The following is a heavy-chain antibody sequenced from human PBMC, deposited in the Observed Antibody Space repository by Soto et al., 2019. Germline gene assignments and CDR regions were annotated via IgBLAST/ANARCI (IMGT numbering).Heavy chain of an antibody. J-gene: IGHJ5*02. CDR1: GGTFSSYA. CDR2: IITIFGTA. D-gene: IGHD3-22*01. Sequence: QVQLVQSGAEVKKPGSSVKVSCKASGGTFSSYAISWVRQAPGQGLEWMGGIITIFGTANYAQKFQGRVTITADESTSTAYMELISLRSEDTAVYYCARFGSGYYDSSGSWGNWFDPWGQGTLVTVSS. CDR3: ARFGSGYYDSSGSWGNWFDP. V-gene: IGHV1-69*12.